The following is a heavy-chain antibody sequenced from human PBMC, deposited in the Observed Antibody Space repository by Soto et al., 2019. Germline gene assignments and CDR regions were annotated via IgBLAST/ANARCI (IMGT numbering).Heavy chain of an antibody. Sequence: QVQLVQSGAEVKKPGSSVKVSCTASGGTFSSYAISWVRQAPGQGLEWMGGIIPIFGTANYAQTIQGRVTITADESTSTDYMERSSLRSEDTAVYYCARGEGGSPAAMFGMDVCGQSTTVTVSS. CDR3: ARGEGGSPAAMFGMDV. J-gene: IGHJ6*02. CDR2: IIPIFGTA. CDR1: GGTFSSYA. V-gene: IGHV1-69*01. D-gene: IGHD2-2*01.